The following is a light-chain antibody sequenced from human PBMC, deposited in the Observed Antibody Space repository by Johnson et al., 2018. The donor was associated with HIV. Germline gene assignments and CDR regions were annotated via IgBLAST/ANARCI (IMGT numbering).Light chain of an antibody. CDR3: GTWDGSLRGV. J-gene: IGLJ1*01. V-gene: IGLV1-51*01. CDR2: DNN. CDR1: NSNIGNNF. Sequence: QSVLTQPPSVSAAPGQKVTISCSGSNSNIGNNFVSWYQQFPGTAPRLLIYDNNKRPSGIPDRFSGSKSGTSATLGITGLQTGGEADYYCGTWDGSLRGVFGTGTKLTVL.